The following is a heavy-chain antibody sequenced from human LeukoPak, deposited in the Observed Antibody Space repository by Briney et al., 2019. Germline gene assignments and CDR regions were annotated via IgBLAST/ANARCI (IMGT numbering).Heavy chain of an antibody. V-gene: IGHV3-30*18. CDR3: AKQSSSWYLDY. CDR2: ISYDGSNK. CDR1: GFIFSSYG. J-gene: IGHJ4*02. Sequence: GGSLRLSCAASGFIFSSYGMHWVRQAPGKGLEWVAVISYDGSNKYYADSVKGRFSISRDNSKNTLYLQMNSLRAEDTAVYYCAKQSSSWYLDYWGQGTLVTVSS. D-gene: IGHD6-13*01.